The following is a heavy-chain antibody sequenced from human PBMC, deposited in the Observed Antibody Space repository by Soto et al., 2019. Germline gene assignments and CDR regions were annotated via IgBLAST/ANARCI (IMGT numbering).Heavy chain of an antibody. D-gene: IGHD5-12*01. CDR1: GYTFSSYG. V-gene: IGHV1-18*01. CDR3: ARDQSGYVGHGY. CDR2: ISAYNGNT. Sequence: QVQLVQSGAEVQKPGASVKVSCKASGYTFSSYGISWVRQAPGQGLEWMGWISAYNGNTNYAQKLQGRVTMTTDTSRSTAYMDLRSLRSDDTAVYYCARDQSGYVGHGYWGQGTLVTVSS. J-gene: IGHJ4*02.